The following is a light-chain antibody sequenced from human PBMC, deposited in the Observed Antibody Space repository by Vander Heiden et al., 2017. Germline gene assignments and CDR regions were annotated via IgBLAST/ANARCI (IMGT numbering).Light chain of an antibody. V-gene: IGLV2-14*03. CDR2: DVS. J-gene: IGLJ1*01. Sequence: QSALTQPASESGSHGQSITVSCTGTSSDFGGYNAVSLYQQHPGKAPKLMIYDVSNRPSGVSNRFSGSQSGNTASLTISGLQAEDEADYYCVSFTPSSTPYVFGTGTKVTVL. CDR3: VSFTPSSTPYV. CDR1: SSDFGGYNA.